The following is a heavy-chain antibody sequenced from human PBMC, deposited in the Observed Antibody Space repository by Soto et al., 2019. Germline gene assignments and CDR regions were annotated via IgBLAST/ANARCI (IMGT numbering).Heavy chain of an antibody. CDR2: IWYDGSIK. V-gene: IGHV3-33*01. CDR1: RFSFSSYA. CDR3: AIDAQAYDWGIYRPEANFDY. D-gene: IGHD3-16*02. J-gene: IGHJ4*02. Sequence: QVQLVESGGGVVQPGRSLRLSCAASRFSFSSYAMHWVRQAPGKGLEWVAIIWYDGSIKYYADSVKGRFTISRDNSKNTLDLQMNRLRVEDTAVYYLAIDAQAYDWGIYRPEANFDYWGQGTLVTVS.